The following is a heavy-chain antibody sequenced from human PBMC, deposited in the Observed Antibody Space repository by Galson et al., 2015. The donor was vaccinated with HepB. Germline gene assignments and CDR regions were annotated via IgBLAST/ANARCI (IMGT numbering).Heavy chain of an antibody. CDR1: GGTFSSYA. Sequence: SVKVSCKASGGTFSSYAISWVRQAPGQGLEWMGGIIPIFGTANYAQKFQGRVTITADESTSTAYMELSSLRSEDTAVYYCATSGAYYYDSSGYYPFDYWGQGTPVTVSS. CDR3: ATSGAYYYDSSGYYPFDY. J-gene: IGHJ4*02. D-gene: IGHD3-22*01. CDR2: IIPIFGTA. V-gene: IGHV1-69*13.